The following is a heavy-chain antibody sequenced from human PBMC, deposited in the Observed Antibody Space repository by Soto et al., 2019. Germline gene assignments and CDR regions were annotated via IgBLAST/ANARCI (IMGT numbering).Heavy chain of an antibody. Sequence: SETLSLTCAVSSGSISSSNWWSWVRQPPGKGLEWIGEIYHSGSTNYNPSLKSRVTISVDKSKNQFSLKLSSVTAADTAVYYCARATDDILKHFDYWGQGTLVTVSS. CDR1: SGSISSSNW. D-gene: IGHD3-9*01. CDR3: ARATDDILKHFDY. J-gene: IGHJ4*02. V-gene: IGHV4-4*02. CDR2: IYHSGST.